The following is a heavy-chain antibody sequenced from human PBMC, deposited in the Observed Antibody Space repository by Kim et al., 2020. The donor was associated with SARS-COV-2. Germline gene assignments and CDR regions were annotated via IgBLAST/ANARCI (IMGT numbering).Heavy chain of an antibody. J-gene: IGHJ1*01. CDR3: ALSFYYGSGTYSGFFQH. Sequence: SGPTLVNPTQTLTLTCTFSGFSLTTTEVGVGWIRQPPGKALEWLALIYWDDDIRSSPSLKNRLTITKDTSKNQVVLSMTNTDPVDTATYYCALSFYYGSGTYSGFFQHWGQGTLVTVSS. V-gene: IGHV2-5*02. CDR1: GFSLTTTEVG. D-gene: IGHD3-10*01. CDR2: IYWDDDI.